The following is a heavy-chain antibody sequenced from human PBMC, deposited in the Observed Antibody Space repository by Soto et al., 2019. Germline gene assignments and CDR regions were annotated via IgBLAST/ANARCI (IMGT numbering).Heavy chain of an antibody. D-gene: IGHD5-18*01. CDR2: IYYSGST. J-gene: IGHJ6*02. CDR1: GFSISSNY. CDR3: GRGGNTALAYYFFGLDV. Sequence: PSETLSLTCTVSGFSISSNYWSWIRQPPGKGLEWIGYIYYSGSTSYNPSLKSRVTISVDTSKNQLSLRLTSVTAADTAVYFCGRGGNTALAYYFFGLDVWGQGTTVTVSS. V-gene: IGHV4-59*01.